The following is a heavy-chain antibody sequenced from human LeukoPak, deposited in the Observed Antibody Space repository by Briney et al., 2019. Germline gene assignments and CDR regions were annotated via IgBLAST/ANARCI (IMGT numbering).Heavy chain of an antibody. J-gene: IGHJ4*02. CDR2: IYSSGNT. CDR1: GGSISSSSYY. D-gene: IGHD6-6*01. CDR3: ARDEGIAAQFDY. Sequence: PSETLSLTCTVSGGSISSSSYYWGWIRQPPGKGLEWIGYIYSSGNTDYNPALKSRVTMSMDTSRNQFSLKLRSVTAADTAIYYCARDEGIAAQFDYWGQGALVTVSS. V-gene: IGHV4-61*01.